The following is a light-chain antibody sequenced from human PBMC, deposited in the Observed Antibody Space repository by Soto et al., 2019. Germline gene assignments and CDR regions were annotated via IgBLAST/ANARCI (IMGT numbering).Light chain of an antibody. J-gene: IGLJ1*01. CDR3: SSYSRSNSFV. V-gene: IGLV2-8*01. CDR1: SSDVGGYDY. Sequence: QSALTQPPSASGSLGQSVTISCTGTSSDVGGYDYVSWYQQHPGKAPKLIIYNVNKWPSGVPGRFFGSKSGYTASLTLSGLRADDEADYYCSSYSRSNSFVFGTGTKVTVL. CDR2: NVN.